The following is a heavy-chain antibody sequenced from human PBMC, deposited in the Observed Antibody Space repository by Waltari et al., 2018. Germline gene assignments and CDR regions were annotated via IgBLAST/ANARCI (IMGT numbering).Heavy chain of an antibody. D-gene: IGHD3-3*02. CDR2: ITWNSGTI. CDR1: GFTFADYA. CDR3: AKGSSTIIYGFGMDV. Sequence: DVQLVESGGDLVQPGRSLRLSCAASGFTFADYAMHWVRQAPGKGREWVSSITWNSGTIDYADSVKGRVTISRDNAKNSLYLQMNSLRPEDTALYYCAKGSSTIIYGFGMDVWGQGTTVTVSS. V-gene: IGHV3-9*01. J-gene: IGHJ6*02.